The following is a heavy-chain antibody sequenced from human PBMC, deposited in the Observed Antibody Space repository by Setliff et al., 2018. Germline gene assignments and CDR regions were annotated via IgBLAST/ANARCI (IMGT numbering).Heavy chain of an antibody. CDR3: AREQWLDPPGYYYMDV. V-gene: IGHV4-4*07. CDR1: GGSISSYY. Sequence: SETLSLTCTVSGGSISSYYWSWIRQPAGKGLEWIGHIYIGGSANYNPSLKSRVTMSIETSKNKFSRKLNSVTAADMAVYYCAREQWLDPPGYYYMDVWAKGTTVTVSS. CDR2: IYIGGSA. J-gene: IGHJ6*03. D-gene: IGHD6-19*01.